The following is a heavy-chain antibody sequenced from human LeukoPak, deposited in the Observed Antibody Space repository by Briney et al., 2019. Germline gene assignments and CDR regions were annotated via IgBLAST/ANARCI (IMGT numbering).Heavy chain of an antibody. Sequence: RGSRRLSCAASGFTFSSFALSWISHAPGKGLEWDSALVTSSANTYYADSVKRRFNISRENSQNPLYLQINNLRAEDTAVYYCARDPPVLRYFDWLPQRDAFDVWGQGTMVTVSS. J-gene: IGHJ3*01. CDR1: GFTFSSFA. V-gene: IGHV3-23*01. CDR2: LVTSSANT. D-gene: IGHD3-9*01. CDR3: ARDPPVLRYFDWLPQRDAFDV.